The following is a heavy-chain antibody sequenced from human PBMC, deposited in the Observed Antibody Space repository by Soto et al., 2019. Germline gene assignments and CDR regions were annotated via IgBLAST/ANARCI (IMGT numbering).Heavy chain of an antibody. CDR2: FDPEDGET. J-gene: IGHJ6*03. V-gene: IGHV1-24*01. CDR3: ERGRPYYYYYYYMDV. Sequence: ASVKVSCKVSGYTLTELSMHWVRQAPGKGLEWMGGFDPEDGETIYAQKFQGRVTMTENTSIGTAYMELSSLRSEDTAVYYCERGRPYYYYYYYMDVWGKGTTVTVSS. CDR1: GYTLTELS.